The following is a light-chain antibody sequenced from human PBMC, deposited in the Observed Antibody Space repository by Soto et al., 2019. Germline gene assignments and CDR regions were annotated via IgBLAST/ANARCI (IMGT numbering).Light chain of an antibody. CDR3: QQYGLSPRT. V-gene: IGKV3-20*01. J-gene: IGKJ1*01. CDR2: AAS. CDR1: QSVSSSY. Sequence: EIVLTQSPVTLSFSPGERATLSCRASQSVSSSYLAWYQQKPGQAPRLFIYAASIRATGIPDRFSGSGSGTDFTLTISRLEPEDFAVYYCQQYGLSPRTFGRGTKVDIK.